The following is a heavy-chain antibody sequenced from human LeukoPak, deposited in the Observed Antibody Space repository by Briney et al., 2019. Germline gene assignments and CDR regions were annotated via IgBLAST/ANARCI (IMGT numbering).Heavy chain of an antibody. CDR1: GFTFSSYA. V-gene: IGHV3-30-3*01. CDR2: ISYDGSNK. J-gene: IGHJ4*02. Sequence: PGRSLRLSCAASGFTFSSYAMHWVRQAPGKGLEWVAVISYDGSNKYYADSVKGRFTISRDNSKNTLYLQMNSLRAEDTAVYYCAREGAVPAAGERAEFDYWGQGTLVTVSS. CDR3: AREGAVPAAGERAEFDY. D-gene: IGHD2-2*01.